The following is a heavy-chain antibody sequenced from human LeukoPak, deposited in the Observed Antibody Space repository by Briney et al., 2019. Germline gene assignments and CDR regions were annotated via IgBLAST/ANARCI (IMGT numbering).Heavy chain of an antibody. V-gene: IGHV1-69*13. Sequence: ASVKVSCKASGGTFSSYAISWVRQAPGQGLEWMGGIIPIFGTANYAQKFQGRVTITADESTSTAYMELSSLRSEDTAVYYCAREAFSGSYYSKHNWFDPWGQGTLVTVSS. CDR2: IIPIFGTA. J-gene: IGHJ5*02. CDR3: AREAFSGSYYSKHNWFDP. CDR1: GGTFSSYA. D-gene: IGHD3-10*01.